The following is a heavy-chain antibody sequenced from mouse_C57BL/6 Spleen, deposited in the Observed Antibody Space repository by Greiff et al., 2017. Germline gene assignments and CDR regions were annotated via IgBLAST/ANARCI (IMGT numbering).Heavy chain of an antibody. D-gene: IGHD1-1*01. J-gene: IGHJ1*03. Sequence: EVQGVESGGGLVKPGGSLKLSCAASGFTFSDYGMHWVRQAPEKGLEWVAYISSGSSTIYYADTVKGRFTISRDNAKNTLFLQMTSLSSEDTAMYYCASLITTGYFDVWGTGTTVTVSS. CDR2: ISSGSSTI. V-gene: IGHV5-17*01. CDR3: ASLITTGYFDV. CDR1: GFTFSDYG.